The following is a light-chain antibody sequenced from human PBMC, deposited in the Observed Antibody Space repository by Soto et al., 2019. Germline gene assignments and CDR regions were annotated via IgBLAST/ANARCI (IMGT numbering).Light chain of an antibody. CDR1: QTISSW. CDR2: KAS. CDR3: QQYNSYSPWT. J-gene: IGKJ1*01. Sequence: DFQMTQSPSTLSASVVDRVTITCRASQTISSWVAWYQHKPGKAPKLLIYKASILESGVPSRFSGSGPGTEFTLTISSLQPDDFATYYCQQYNSYSPWTFGQGTKVDIK. V-gene: IGKV1-5*03.